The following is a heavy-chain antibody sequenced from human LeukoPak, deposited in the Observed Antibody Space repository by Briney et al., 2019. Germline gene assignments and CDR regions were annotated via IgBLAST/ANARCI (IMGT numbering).Heavy chain of an antibody. CDR1: GFTFSSYA. J-gene: IGHJ3*02. Sequence: GGSLRLSCAASGFTFSSYAMSWVRQAPGKGLEWVSAISGSGGSTYYADSVKGRFTISRDNSKNTLYLQMNSLRAEDTAVYYCTKSGKVPAATHDAFDIWGQGTMVTVSS. V-gene: IGHV3-23*01. D-gene: IGHD2-2*01. CDR2: ISGSGGST. CDR3: TKSGKVPAATHDAFDI.